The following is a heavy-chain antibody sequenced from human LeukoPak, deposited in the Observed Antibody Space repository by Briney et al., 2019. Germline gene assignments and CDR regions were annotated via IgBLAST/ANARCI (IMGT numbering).Heavy chain of an antibody. V-gene: IGHV3-23*01. CDR1: GCTFSNYA. CDR3: AKDQDLVATAGAY. D-gene: IGHD5-12*01. CDR2: ISGSGDST. Sequence: PGGSLRLSCAASGCTFSNYAWNWVRQAPGKGLEWVSGISGSGDSTYYADSVKGGFTISRENSMHALYLQVNSLTAGDAAGYYCAKDQDLVATAGAYGGQPSLVTASS. J-gene: IGHJ4*02.